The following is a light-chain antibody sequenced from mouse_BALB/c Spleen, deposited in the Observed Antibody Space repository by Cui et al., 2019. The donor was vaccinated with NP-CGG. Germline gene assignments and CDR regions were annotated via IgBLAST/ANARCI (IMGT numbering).Light chain of an antibody. Sequence: QAVLTQESALTTSPGETVTLTCRSSSGAVTTSNYANWVQEKPDHLFTVLIGGTNNRAPGVPARFSGSLIGDKAALTITGAQTEDEAIYFCALWYSNHWVFGGGTRLTVL. CDR1: SGAVTTSNY. CDR2: GTN. CDR3: ALWYSNHWV. V-gene: IGLV1*01. J-gene: IGLJ1*01.